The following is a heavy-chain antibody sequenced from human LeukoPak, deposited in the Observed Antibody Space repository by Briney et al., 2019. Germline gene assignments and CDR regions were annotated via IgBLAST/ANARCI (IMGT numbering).Heavy chain of an antibody. J-gene: IGHJ4*02. Sequence: GGSLRLSCVASGFTFSGYWMHWVRQAPGKGLVWVSRISSDGSGTSYADSVKGRFAISRDNAKNTVYLQMNSLRAEDMAVYYCARVVAGSNCFDSWGQGTLVTVSS. D-gene: IGHD6-19*01. CDR1: GFTFSGYW. CDR2: ISSDGSGT. V-gene: IGHV3-74*01. CDR3: ARVVAGSNCFDS.